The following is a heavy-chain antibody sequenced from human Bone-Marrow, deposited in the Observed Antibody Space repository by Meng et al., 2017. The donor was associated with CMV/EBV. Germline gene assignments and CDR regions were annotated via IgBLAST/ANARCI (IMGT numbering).Heavy chain of an antibody. CDR1: GFSFATYA. V-gene: IGHV3-23*01. CDR3: ARDWGGVPAAGDI. J-gene: IGHJ3*02. Sequence: GESLKISCAGSGFSFATYALSWVRQTPGKGLEWVSSISGSGETTYYADSVKGRFTVSRDNSRDTVHLQMDSLRAEDTAVYYCARDWGGVPAAGDICGQGTVVTASS. CDR2: ISGSGETT. D-gene: IGHD2-2*01.